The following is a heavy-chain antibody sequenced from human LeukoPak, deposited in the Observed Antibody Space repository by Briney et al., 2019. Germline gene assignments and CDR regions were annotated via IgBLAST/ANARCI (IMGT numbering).Heavy chain of an antibody. CDR3: ARGPTNFSNYYDSSGYLFDY. Sequence: KPSETLSLTCAVYGGSSSGYYWSWIRQPPGKGLEWIGEINHSGSTNYNPSLKSRVTISVDTSKNQFSLKLSSVTAAVTAVYYCARGPTNFSNYYDSSGYLFDYWGQGTLVTVSS. CDR1: GGSSSGYY. CDR2: INHSGST. D-gene: IGHD3-22*01. V-gene: IGHV4-34*01. J-gene: IGHJ4*02.